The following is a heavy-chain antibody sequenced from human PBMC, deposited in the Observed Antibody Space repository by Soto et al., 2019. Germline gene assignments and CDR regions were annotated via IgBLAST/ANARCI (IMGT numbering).Heavy chain of an antibody. Sequence: SLRLSCAASGFTFSSYAMHWVRQAPGKGLEWVAVISYDGSNKYYADSVKGRFTISRDNSKNTLYLQMNSLRAEDTAVYYCASEIRHCSSTSCYIDYWGQGTLVTVSS. CDR1: GFTFSSYA. CDR3: ASEIRHCSSTSCYIDY. V-gene: IGHV3-30-3*01. J-gene: IGHJ4*02. CDR2: ISYDGSNK. D-gene: IGHD2-2*02.